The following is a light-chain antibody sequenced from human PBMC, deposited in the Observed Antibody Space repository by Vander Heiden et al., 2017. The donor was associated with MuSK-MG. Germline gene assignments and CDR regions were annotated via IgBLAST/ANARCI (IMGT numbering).Light chain of an antibody. J-gene: IGKJ4*01. CDR2: AAS. V-gene: IGKV1-39*01. CDR3: QQRDSTPIT. Sequence: DIQMTQSPSSLSASVGDRVTITCRASQSISSYLNWYQQKPGKAPKLLIYAASRLQSGVPSRFSGSGSGTDFTLTISRLQPEDFATYYCQQRDSTPITFGGGTKVEIK. CDR1: QSISSY.